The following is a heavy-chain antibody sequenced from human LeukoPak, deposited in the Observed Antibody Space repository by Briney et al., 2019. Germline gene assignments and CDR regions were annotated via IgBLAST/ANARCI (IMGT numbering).Heavy chain of an antibody. CDR1: GFTFSSYG. CDR2: IWYDGSNK. J-gene: IGHJ4*02. Sequence: GRSLRLSCAASGFTFSSYGMHWVRQAPGKGLEWVAVIWYDGSNKYYADSVKGRFTISRDNSKNTLYLQMNSLRAEDTAVYYCAKDLGTATEFDYWGQGTLVTVSS. D-gene: IGHD5-18*01. CDR3: AKDLGTATEFDY. V-gene: IGHV3-33*06.